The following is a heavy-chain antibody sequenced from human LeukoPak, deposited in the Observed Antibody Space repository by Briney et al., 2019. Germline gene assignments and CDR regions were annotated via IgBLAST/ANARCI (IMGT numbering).Heavy chain of an antibody. CDR2: IRYDGSNK. J-gene: IGHJ4*02. CDR1: GFTFSSYG. V-gene: IGHV3-30*02. CDR3: AKDPGYSYGNYPDY. Sequence: PGGSLRLSCAASGFTFSSYGMHWVRQAPGKGLEWVAFIRYDGSNKYYADSVKGRFTISRDNSKNTLYLQMNSLRAEDTAVYYCAKDPGYSYGNYPDYWGQGTLVTVSS. D-gene: IGHD5-18*01.